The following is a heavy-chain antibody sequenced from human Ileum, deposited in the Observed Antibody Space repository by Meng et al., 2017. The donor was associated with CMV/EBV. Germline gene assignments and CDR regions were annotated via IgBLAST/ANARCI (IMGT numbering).Heavy chain of an antibody. CDR3: ARNKVGATGGMDV. D-gene: IGHD1-26*01. V-gene: IGHV3-53*01. CDR2: NYTSGST. CDR1: GITISGNY. Sequence: GGSLRLSCAASGITISGNYMTWVRQAPGKGLQWVSVNYTSGSTYYTDSLKGRFTISRDNSKNTLYLQMNSLRAEDTAMYYCARNKVGATGGMDVWGRGTTVTVSS. J-gene: IGHJ6*02.